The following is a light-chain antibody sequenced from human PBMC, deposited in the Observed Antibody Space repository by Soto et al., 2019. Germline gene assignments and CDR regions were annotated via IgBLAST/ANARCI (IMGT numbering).Light chain of an antibody. J-gene: IGLJ1*01. CDR1: SSDIGSYNY. CDR3: ISYRGSDTSYV. V-gene: IGLV2-14*01. Sequence: ALTQPASVSWSPGQSITISCTGTSSDIGSYNYVAWYQQFPGKTPKLIIYEVRNGPSGGSFRFSGSKSGNTASLTISGLQAEDEADYYCISYRGSDTSYVFGTGTKGAVL. CDR2: EVR.